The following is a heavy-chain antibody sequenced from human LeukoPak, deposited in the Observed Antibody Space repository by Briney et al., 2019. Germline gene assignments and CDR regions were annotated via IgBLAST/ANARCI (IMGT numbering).Heavy chain of an antibody. V-gene: IGHV4-39*01. Sequence: SETLSLTCIVSGGSIGSSNYYWGWIRQPPGKGLEWIGSIYYSGSTYYNPSLRSRVTISVDTSKNQFSLKLSSVTAADTAVYYCARQICTGGTCYSDSYFDYWGQGTLVTVSS. CDR3: ARQICTGGTCYSDSYFDY. CDR2: IYYSGST. D-gene: IGHD2-15*01. CDR1: GGSIGSSNYY. J-gene: IGHJ4*02.